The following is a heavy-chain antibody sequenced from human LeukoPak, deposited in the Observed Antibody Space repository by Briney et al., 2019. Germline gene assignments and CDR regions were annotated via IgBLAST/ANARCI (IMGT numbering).Heavy chain of an antibody. Sequence: GESLKISCKGSGYSFINNWINWVRQVSGKGLEWMGRIDPSDSYSNYSPSFRGHVAISVDTSISTAYLQWSSLKASDTAMYYCARFPVSYSNYDYGMDVWGQGTTVTVSS. V-gene: IGHV5-10-1*01. CDR3: ARFPVSYSNYDYGMDV. CDR1: GYSFINNW. CDR2: IDPSDSYS. J-gene: IGHJ6*02. D-gene: IGHD4-11*01.